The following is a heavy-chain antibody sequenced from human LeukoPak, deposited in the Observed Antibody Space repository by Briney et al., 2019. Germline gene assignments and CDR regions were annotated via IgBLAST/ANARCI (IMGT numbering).Heavy chain of an antibody. CDR2: MWYDGSNK. D-gene: IGHD3-22*01. V-gene: IGHV3-33*01. Sequence: GGSLRLSCAASGFTFSSYGMHWVRQAPGKGLEWVAVMWYDGSNKYYADSVKGRFTISRDNSKNTLYLQMNSLRAEDTAVYYCARDYHYYDSSGYYYHYFDYWGQGTLVTVSS. J-gene: IGHJ4*02. CDR3: ARDYHYYDSSGYYYHYFDY. CDR1: GFTFSSYG.